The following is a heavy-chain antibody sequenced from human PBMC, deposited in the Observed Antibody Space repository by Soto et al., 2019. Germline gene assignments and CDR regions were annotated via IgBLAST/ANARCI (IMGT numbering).Heavy chain of an antibody. CDR1: GFTFGDYE. Sequence: QVQLVESGGGLVQPGGSLRLSCAASGFTFGDYEMSWIRQAAGKGPEWVSFLSRSGNTIYYADSVKGRFSISRDNAENSLYLQMESLRVEDTATYFCARSRGGYEAEAFDMWGQGTMVTVSA. CDR3: ARSRGGYEAEAFDM. D-gene: IGHD6-19*01. J-gene: IGHJ3*02. V-gene: IGHV3-11*01. CDR2: LSRSGNTI.